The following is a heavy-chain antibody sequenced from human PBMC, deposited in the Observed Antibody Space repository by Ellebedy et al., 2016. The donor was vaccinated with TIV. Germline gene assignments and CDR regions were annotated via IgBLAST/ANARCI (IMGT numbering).Heavy chain of an antibody. J-gene: IGHJ5*02. CDR3: ARVRFRQHNNWFDP. V-gene: IGHV3-43*02. CDR1: GFVFHDYP. Sequence: GGSLRLSCTASGFVFHDYPMHWVRQPPGKGLEWVSLITADGTSVTYADSVKGRFTISRDNSKNTLYLQMNSLRAEDTAVYYCARVRFRQHNNWFDPWGQGTPVTVPS. CDR2: ITADGTSV. D-gene: IGHD2-21*01.